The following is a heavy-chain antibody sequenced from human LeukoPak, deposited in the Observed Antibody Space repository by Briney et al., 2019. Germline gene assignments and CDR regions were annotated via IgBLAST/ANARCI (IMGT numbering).Heavy chain of an antibody. CDR3: VREIYVVGPAAFDL. CDR2: IESDGSGA. D-gene: IGHD1-26*01. V-gene: IGHV3-74*01. J-gene: IGHJ3*01. Sequence: GGSLRLSCAASGFTLRRHWMHWVRHAPGKGLVWVSHIESDGSGATYADPVKGRFTISRDNAKNTLYLQMNSLRAEDTAIYFCVREIYVVGPAAFDLWGQGTMVTVSS. CDR1: GFTLRRHW.